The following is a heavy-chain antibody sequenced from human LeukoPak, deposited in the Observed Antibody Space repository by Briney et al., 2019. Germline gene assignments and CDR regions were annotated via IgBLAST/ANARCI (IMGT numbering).Heavy chain of an antibody. Sequence: SQTLSLTCAISGDSVSSNSAAWNWIRQSPSRGLEWLGRTYYRSKWYNDYAVSVKSRITINPDTSKNQFSLQLNSVTPEDTAVYYCARVRDCGGGSCFSYLDYWGQGTLVTVSS. V-gene: IGHV6-1*01. D-gene: IGHD2-15*01. CDR1: GDSVSSNSAA. J-gene: IGHJ4*02. CDR2: TYYRSKWYN. CDR3: ARVRDCGGGSCFSYLDY.